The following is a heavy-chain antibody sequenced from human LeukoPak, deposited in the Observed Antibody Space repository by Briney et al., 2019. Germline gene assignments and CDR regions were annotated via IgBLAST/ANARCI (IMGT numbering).Heavy chain of an antibody. CDR1: GFTFRDYY. J-gene: IGHJ3*02. D-gene: IGHD2-21*01. V-gene: IGHV3-11*03. Sequence: GGSLRLSCAASGFTFRDYYMSWIRQAPGKGLEWVSYISSSGSYTKKADSVEGRFTISRDNAKNSMYLQMNSLRAEDTAVYYCVRTCDAVTGAFDIWGQGTMVTVSS. CDR2: ISSSGSYT. CDR3: VRTCDAVTGAFDI.